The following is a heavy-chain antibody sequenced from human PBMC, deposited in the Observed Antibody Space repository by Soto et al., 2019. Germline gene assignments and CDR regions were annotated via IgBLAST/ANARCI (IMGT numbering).Heavy chain of an antibody. CDR2: IYYSGST. D-gene: IGHD2-15*01. CDR3: ARDSDCSGGSCYDKVGYYFDY. Sequence: QVQLQESGPGLVKPSQTLSLTCTVSGGSISSGGYYWSWIRQHPGKGLEWIGYIYYSGSTYYNPSLQSLVTISVDTSKNQFSLKLSSVTAADTAVYYCARDSDCSGGSCYDKVGYYFDYWGQGTLVTVSS. V-gene: IGHV4-31*01. CDR1: GGSISSGGYY. J-gene: IGHJ4*02.